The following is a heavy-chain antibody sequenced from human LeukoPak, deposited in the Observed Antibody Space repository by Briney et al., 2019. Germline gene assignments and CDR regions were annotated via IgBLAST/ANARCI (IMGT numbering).Heavy chain of an antibody. D-gene: IGHD6-19*01. V-gene: IGHV3-33*08. CDR3: ARDGWFTAVANAFDI. Sequence: PGGSLRLSCAASGFTFSSYAMHWVRQAPGKGLEWVAVIWYDGSNKYYADSVKGRFTISRDNSKNTLYLQMNSLRAEDTAVYYCARDGWFTAVANAFDIWGQGTMVTVSS. J-gene: IGHJ3*02. CDR2: IWYDGSNK. CDR1: GFTFSSYA.